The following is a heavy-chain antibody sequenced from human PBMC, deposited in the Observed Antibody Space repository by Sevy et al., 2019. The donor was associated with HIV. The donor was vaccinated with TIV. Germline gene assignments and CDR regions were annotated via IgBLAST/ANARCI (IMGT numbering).Heavy chain of an antibody. CDR3: ATSGGET. CDR1: GFTFSSYL. V-gene: IGHV3-7*01. Sequence: GGSLRLSCAASGFTFSSYLMNWIRQAPGKGLEWVANIKQDGSEKYYVDSVKGRFTISRDNAKNSLYLEMNTLRAEDTAVYYCATSGGETWGQGTLVTVSS. D-gene: IGHD3-16*01. CDR2: IKQDGSEK. J-gene: IGHJ5*02.